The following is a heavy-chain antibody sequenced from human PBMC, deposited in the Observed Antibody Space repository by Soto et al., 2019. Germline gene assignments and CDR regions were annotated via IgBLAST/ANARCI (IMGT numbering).Heavy chain of an antibody. CDR2: ISGSGGST. D-gene: IGHD2-2*03. CDR3: AKGGVVIVAHFDY. Sequence: PGGSLRLSCAASGFAFSSYAMSWVRQAPGKGLEWVSAISGSGGSTYYADSVKGRFTISRDNSKNTLYLQMNSLRAEDTAVYYCAKGGVVIVAHFDYWGQGTLVTVSS. J-gene: IGHJ4*02. CDR1: GFAFSSYA. V-gene: IGHV3-23*01.